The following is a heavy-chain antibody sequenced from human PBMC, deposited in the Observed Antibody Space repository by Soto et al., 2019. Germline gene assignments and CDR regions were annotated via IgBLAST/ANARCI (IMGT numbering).Heavy chain of an antibody. D-gene: IGHD6-6*01. Sequence: QLQLQESCPGLVKPSETLSLTCTVSGGSISSSSYYWGWIRQPLGKGLGWNGSIYYSGSTYYNPSLKSRATISVDTSNNQCSLTLSSVTAADPAVYYCARRGEYSNSSEYFQHWGQGTLVTVSS. J-gene: IGHJ1*01. V-gene: IGHV4-39*01. CDR2: IYYSGST. CDR1: GGSISSSSYY. CDR3: ARRGEYSNSSEYFQH.